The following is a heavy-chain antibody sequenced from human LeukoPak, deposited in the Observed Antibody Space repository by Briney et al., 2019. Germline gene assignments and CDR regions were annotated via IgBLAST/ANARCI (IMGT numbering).Heavy chain of an antibody. Sequence: ASVKVSCKASGYTFTSYGISWVRQAPGQGPEWMGWISAYNGNTNYAQKLQGRVTMTTDTSTSTAYMELRSLRSDDTAVYYCARGYDSSGYDYFDYWGQGTLVTVSS. CDR2: ISAYNGNT. CDR1: GYTFTSYG. CDR3: ARGYDSSGYDYFDY. J-gene: IGHJ4*02. V-gene: IGHV1-18*01. D-gene: IGHD3-22*01.